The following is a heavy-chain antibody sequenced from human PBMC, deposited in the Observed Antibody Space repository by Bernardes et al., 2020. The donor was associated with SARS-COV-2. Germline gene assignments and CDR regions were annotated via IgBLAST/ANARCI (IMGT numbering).Heavy chain of an antibody. CDR3: AKLLYTGTYARLKLVVGMDV. V-gene: IGHV3-23*01. CDR2: ISSAGANT. CDR1: GFTFSSYA. D-gene: IGHD1-26*01. J-gene: IGHJ6*02. Sequence: GGSLRLSCAASGFTFSSYAMTWVRQAPGKGLECVSAISSAGANTFYADSVKGRFTISRDNSKNTVYLQMNSLRAEDTAVYYCAKLLYTGTYARLKLVVGMDVWGQGTTVTASS.